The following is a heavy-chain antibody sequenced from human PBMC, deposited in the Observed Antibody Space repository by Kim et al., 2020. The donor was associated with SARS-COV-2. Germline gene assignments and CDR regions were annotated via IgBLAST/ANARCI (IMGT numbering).Heavy chain of an antibody. J-gene: IGHJ4*02. CDR3: ARFPPATSGGIQKYYFDY. V-gene: IGHV4-59*01. Sequence: KSRVTISVDTSKNQFSLKLSSVTAADTAVYYCARFPPATSGGIQKYYFDYWGQGTLVTVSS. D-gene: IGHD1-1*01.